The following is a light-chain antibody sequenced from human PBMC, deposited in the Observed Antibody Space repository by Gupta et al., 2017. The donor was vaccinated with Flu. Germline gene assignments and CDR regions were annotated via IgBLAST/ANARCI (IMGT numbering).Light chain of an antibody. CDR3: SSFTTSSTWV. Sequence: QSALTQPASVSGSPGQSLTISCTGTSSDVGAYSYVSWFRQYPGKAPKLMIYQVSDRPSGVSSRFSGSKSGNTTSLTISGLQADDEADYYCSSFTTSSTWVFGGGTKVTVL. CDR2: QVS. J-gene: IGLJ3*02. V-gene: IGLV2-14*01. CDR1: SSDVGAYSY.